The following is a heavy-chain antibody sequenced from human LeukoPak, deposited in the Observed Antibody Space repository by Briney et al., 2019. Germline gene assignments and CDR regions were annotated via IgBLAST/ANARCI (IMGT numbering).Heavy chain of an antibody. D-gene: IGHD6-19*01. Sequence: GGSLRLSCAASGFTFSGSAVHWVRQASGKGLEWVGHIRSKADSHATAYAASVQGRFTISRDDSNSTAYLHMNSLKIEDAAVYFCSRHLYSSAWYEENWGQGTLVTVSS. CDR2: IRSKADSHAT. CDR3: SRHLYSSAWYEEN. J-gene: IGHJ4*02. CDR1: GFTFSGSA. V-gene: IGHV3-73*01.